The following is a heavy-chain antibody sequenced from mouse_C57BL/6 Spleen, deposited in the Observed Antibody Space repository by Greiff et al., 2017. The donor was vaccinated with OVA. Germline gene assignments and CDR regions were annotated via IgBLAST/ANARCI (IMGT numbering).Heavy chain of an antibody. CDR3: ARDTPGFDY. J-gene: IGHJ2*01. CDR1: GFTFSSYA. Sequence: EVNVVESGGGLVKPGGSLKLSCAASGFTFSSYAMSWVRQTPEKRLEWVATISDGGSYTYYPDNVKGRFTISRDNAKNNLYLQMSHLKSEDTAMYYCARDTPGFDYWGQGTTLTVSS. V-gene: IGHV5-4*01. CDR2: ISDGGSYT.